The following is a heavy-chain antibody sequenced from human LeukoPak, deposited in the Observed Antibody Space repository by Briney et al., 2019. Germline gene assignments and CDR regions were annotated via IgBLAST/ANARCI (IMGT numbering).Heavy chain of an antibody. CDR3: ARAGSILDYYYYMDV. CDR1: GFTFSDHF. CDR2: TRNKAKSYTT. D-gene: IGHD3-9*01. V-gene: IGHV3-72*01. Sequence: GGSLRLTCAASGFTFSDHFMDWVRQAPGKGLEWVGRTRNKAKSYTTEYAASVKGRFTISRDDSNNSLYLQMNSLKTEDTAVYYCARAGSILDYYYYMDVWGKGTTVTVSS. J-gene: IGHJ6*03.